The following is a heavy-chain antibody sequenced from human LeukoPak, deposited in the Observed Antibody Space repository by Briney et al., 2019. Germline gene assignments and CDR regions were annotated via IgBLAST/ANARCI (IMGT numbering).Heavy chain of an antibody. CDR1: GDSISSSNSY. CDR2: IYSSENT. J-gene: IGHJ5*02. D-gene: IGHD2-15*01. V-gene: IGHV4-61*01. Sequence: SETLSLTCTVSGDSISSSNSYRGWIRQPPGKGLEWIGYIYSSENTYYNPSLNSRVTISVDTSKNQFSLKLSSVTAADTAVYYCAREVRFCTGDTCYRWFDPWGQGTLVTVSS. CDR3: AREVRFCTGDTCYRWFDP.